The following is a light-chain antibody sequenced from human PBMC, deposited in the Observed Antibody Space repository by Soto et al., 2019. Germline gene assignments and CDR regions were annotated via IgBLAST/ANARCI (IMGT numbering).Light chain of an antibody. CDR3: LQRSTWYT. CDR2: DVS. CDR1: QSVSSY. J-gene: IGKJ2*01. V-gene: IGKV3-11*01. Sequence: EIVLTQSPVTLSLSPGERATLSCRASQSVSSYLAWYQQKPGQAPRLVIYDVSSRATGVPPRFSGSGSGTDFTLTISSLEPEDFAFYYCLQRSTWYTFGQGTKLEIK.